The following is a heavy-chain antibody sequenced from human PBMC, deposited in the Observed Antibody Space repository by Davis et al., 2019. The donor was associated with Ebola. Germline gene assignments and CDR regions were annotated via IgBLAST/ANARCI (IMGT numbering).Heavy chain of an antibody. CDR2: IYYSGST. CDR3: ARQRWDLFDP. V-gene: IGHV4-39*01. J-gene: IGHJ5*02. CDR1: GASVSNPTYY. D-gene: IGHD1-26*01. Sequence: MPSETLSLTCTVSGASVSNPTYYWGWNRQPPGKGLEWIGSIYYSGSTYYNPSLKSRVTISVDTSKNQFSLKLSSVTAADTAVYYCARQRWDLFDPWGQGTLVTVSS.